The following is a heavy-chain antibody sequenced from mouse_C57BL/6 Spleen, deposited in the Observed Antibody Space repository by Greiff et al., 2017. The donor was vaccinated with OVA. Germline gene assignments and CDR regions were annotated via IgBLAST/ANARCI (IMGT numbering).Heavy chain of an antibody. CDR2: ISSGSSTI. D-gene: IGHD5-1*01. V-gene: IGHV5-17*01. CDR3: ARGSTFDY. J-gene: IGHJ2*01. CDR1: GFTFSDYG. Sequence: EVQVVESGGGLVKPGGSLKLSCAASGFTFSDYGMHWVRQAPEKGLEWVAYISSGSSTIYYADTVKGRFPITRDNAKNTLFLQVTSLRSEDTAMYYCARGSTFDYWGQGTTLTVSS.